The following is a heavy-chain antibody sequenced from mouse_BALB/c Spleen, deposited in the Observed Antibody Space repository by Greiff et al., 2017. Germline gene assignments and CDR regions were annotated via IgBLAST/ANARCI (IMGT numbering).Heavy chain of an antibody. Sequence: VQLQQSGAELVKPGASVKLSCKASGYTFTSYYMYWVKQRPGQGLEWIGEINPSNGGTNFNEKFKSKATLTVDKSSSTAYMQLSSLTSEDSAFYYCTRRDGYSWFAYWGQGTLVTVSA. CDR2: INPSNGGT. CDR1: GYTFTSYY. CDR3: TRRDGYSWFAY. V-gene: IGHV1S81*02. J-gene: IGHJ3*01. D-gene: IGHD2-3*01.